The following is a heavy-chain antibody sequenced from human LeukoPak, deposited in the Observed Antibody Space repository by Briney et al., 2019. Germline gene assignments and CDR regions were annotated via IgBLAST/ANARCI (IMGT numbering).Heavy chain of an antibody. V-gene: IGHV4-39*01. Sequence: KPSETLSLTCTVSGGSISSSSYDWGWIRQPPGKGLEWIGRMYYSGSTYCNPSVKTRVTISVDTSKNQFSLKLSSETAADTAVYYCATRSLGDGSGSYPYYYYMDVWGKGTTVTVSS. CDR3: ATRSLGDGSGSYPYYYYMDV. D-gene: IGHD3-10*01. J-gene: IGHJ6*03. CDR1: GGSISSSSYD. CDR2: MYYSGST.